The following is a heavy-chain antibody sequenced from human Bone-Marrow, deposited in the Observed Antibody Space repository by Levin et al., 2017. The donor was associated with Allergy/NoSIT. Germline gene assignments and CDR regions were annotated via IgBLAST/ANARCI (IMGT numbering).Heavy chain of an antibody. D-gene: IGHD2-2*01. Sequence: GGSLRLSCAASGFTFSDYYMSWIRQAPGKGLEWVSYISSSGSTIYYADSVKGRFTISRDNAKNSLYLQMNSLRAEDTAVYYCARDSEDIVVVPAANYYYGMDVWGQGTTVTVSS. CDR1: GFTFSDYY. J-gene: IGHJ6*02. CDR2: ISSSGSTI. V-gene: IGHV3-11*01. CDR3: ARDSEDIVVVPAANYYYGMDV.